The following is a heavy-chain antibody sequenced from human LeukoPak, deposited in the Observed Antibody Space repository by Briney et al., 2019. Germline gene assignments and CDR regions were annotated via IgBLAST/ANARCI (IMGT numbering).Heavy chain of an antibody. V-gene: IGHV3-48*03. D-gene: IGHD3-10*01. CDR2: ISSSGNTI. J-gene: IGHJ6*02. CDR3: ARGGGYYGSGSLHYYYYGMDV. Sequence: GGSLRLSCVASGFTFSSYEMNWVRQAPGKGLEWVSYISSSGNTIYYADSVKGRFTISRDNAKNSLYLQMNSLRAEDTAVYYCARGGGYYGSGSLHYYYYGMDVWGQGTTVTVSS. CDR1: GFTFSSYE.